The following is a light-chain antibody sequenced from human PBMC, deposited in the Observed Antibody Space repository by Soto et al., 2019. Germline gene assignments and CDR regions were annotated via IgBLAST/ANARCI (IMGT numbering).Light chain of an antibody. V-gene: IGKV3-20*01. CDR1: QSVSSNY. CDR2: GAS. J-gene: IGKJ4*01. Sequence: EIVLTQSPGTLSLSPGERATLSCRASQSVSSNYLAWYQQKPGQAPRLLIYGASSRATGIPDRFSGSGSGTDFSLTISSLEPEDFAVYYCQQYGSSPPLTFGGGTEVEIK. CDR3: QQYGSSPPLT.